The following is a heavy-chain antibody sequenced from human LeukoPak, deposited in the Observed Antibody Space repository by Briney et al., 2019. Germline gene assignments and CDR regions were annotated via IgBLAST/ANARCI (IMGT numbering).Heavy chain of an antibody. CDR1: GFTFRTYE. CDR3: ARGGSYFVH. D-gene: IGHD3-16*01. CDR2: ICTSGSTI. Sequence: GGSLRLSCAASGFTFRTYEMTWVRQAPGKGLEWVSHICTSGSTINYADSVKGRFTISRDNAKNSLYLQMNSQRAEDRAVYYCARGGSYFVHWGQGTLVTVSS. V-gene: IGHV3-48*03. J-gene: IGHJ4*02.